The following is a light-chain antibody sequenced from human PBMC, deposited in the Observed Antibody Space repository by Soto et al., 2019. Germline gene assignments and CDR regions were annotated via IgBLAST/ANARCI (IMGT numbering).Light chain of an antibody. CDR2: DAS. CDR1: QSVTYS. J-gene: IGKJ5*01. Sequence: EIVLPQSPATLSLSPGKKATLSCRASQSVTYSLAWYQQRPGQAPRLLIYDASNRATGIPARFSGSGSGTDFTLTISSLEPEDFAVYYCQQRSNWPSTFGQGTRLEIK. CDR3: QQRSNWPST. V-gene: IGKV3-11*01.